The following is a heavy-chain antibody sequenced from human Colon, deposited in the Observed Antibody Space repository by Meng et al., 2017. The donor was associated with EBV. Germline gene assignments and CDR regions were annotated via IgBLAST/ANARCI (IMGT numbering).Heavy chain of an antibody. CDR2: VYDSGSR. CDR1: VDSISITDYY. J-gene: IGHJ4*02. V-gene: IGHV4-30-4*01. D-gene: IGHD3-22*01. CDR3: ARVTGKIYYDGSGYPEAFDY. Sequence: ESGPGLVKPYQCLALNFTLLVDSISITDYYGSWVRQPPGKGLEWSGYVYDSGSRYYNPSLKSRVTISVDTSKTQFSLKLSSVTAADTAVYYCARVTGKIYYDGSGYPEAFDYWGQGTLVTVSS.